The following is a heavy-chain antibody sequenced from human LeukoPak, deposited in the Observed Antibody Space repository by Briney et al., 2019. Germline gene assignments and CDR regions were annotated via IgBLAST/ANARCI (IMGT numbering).Heavy chain of an antibody. CDR3: AKGGHYLFDY. J-gene: IGHJ4*02. D-gene: IGHD3-10*01. CDR2: ISSEGNYK. V-gene: IGHV3-30*18. Sequence: GRSLRLSCEGSGFTFSRHGMHWVRQAPGKGLEWVAVISSEGNYKYYGDSVKGRFAISRDNFKNTTYLQMNYLRPEDTAVYFCAKGGHYLFDYWGQGALVTVSS. CDR1: GFTFSRHG.